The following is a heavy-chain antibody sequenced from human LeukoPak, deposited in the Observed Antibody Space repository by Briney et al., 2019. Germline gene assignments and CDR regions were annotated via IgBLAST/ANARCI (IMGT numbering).Heavy chain of an antibody. J-gene: IGHJ4*02. CDR1: GGTFSSYA. Sequence: SVKVSCKASGGTFSSYAISWVRQAPGQGLEWMGRIIPMGGIANYAQKFQGRVTITADKSTSTAYMELSSLRSEDTAMYYCARDFEDGYSSIRTGYWGQGTLVTVSS. V-gene: IGHV1-69*04. CDR2: IIPMGGIA. CDR3: ARDFEDGYSSIRTGY. D-gene: IGHD6-13*01.